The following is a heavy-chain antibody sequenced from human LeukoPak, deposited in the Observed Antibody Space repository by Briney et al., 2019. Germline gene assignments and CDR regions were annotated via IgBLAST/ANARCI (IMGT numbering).Heavy chain of an antibody. CDR2: IHYSGST. J-gene: IGHJ5*02. D-gene: IGHD3-3*01. CDR3: ARGRGVHYYDFWSGSLNWFDP. V-gene: IGHV4-30-4*01. Sequence: SQTLSLTCTVSGGSISSGDYYWSWIRQPPGKGLEWIGYIHYSGSTYYNPSLKSRVTISVDTSKNQFSLKLSSVTAADTAVYYCARGRGVHYYDFWSGSLNWFDPWGQGTLVTVSS. CDR1: GGSISSGDYY.